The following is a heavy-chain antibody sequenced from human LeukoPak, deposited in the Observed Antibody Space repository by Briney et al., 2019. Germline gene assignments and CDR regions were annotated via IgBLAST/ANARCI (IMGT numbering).Heavy chain of an antibody. J-gene: IGHJ3*02. CDR3: ARDREISMGGGTFAI. D-gene: IGHD3-10*01. CDR2: IHFSGST. Sequence: KPSQTLSLTCSVYAGSISSGGYFWSSIRHLPGKVLELSRYIHFSGSTYSDSSIKSRVSMSVARSKNHLTLKLCYLTAADTAAYYWARDREISMGGGTFAICGQGTMVTVSS. V-gene: IGHV4-31*03. CDR1: AGSISSGGYF.